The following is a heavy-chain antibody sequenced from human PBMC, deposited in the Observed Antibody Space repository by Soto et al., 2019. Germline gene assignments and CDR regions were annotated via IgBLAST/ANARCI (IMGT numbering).Heavy chain of an antibody. V-gene: IGHV3-23*01. D-gene: IGHD3-3*01. CDR2: ISGSGGST. J-gene: IGHJ4*02. CDR1: GFTFSSYA. CDR3: AKDQYYDFWSGSFDY. Sequence: HPGGSLRLSCAASGFTFSSYAMSWVRQAPGKGLEWVSAISGSGGSTYYADSVKGRFTISRDNSKNTLYLQMNSLRAEDTAVYYCAKDQYYDFWSGSFDYWGQGTLVTVSS.